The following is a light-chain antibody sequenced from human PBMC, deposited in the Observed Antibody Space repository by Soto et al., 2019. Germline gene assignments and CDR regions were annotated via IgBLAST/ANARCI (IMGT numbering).Light chain of an antibody. CDR2: DAS. CDR1: LPINSD. CDR3: QQSYVTPLT. J-gene: IGKJ4*01. V-gene: IGKV1-39*01. Sequence: DIQMTQSPSTLSASKGATLTIPCRASLPINSDLIWYQHKPGKAPRLLLYDASSLQIGVPSRFSGSGSGTDFTLTISDLQPDDLGTYYCQQSYVTPLTFGGGTKVDIK.